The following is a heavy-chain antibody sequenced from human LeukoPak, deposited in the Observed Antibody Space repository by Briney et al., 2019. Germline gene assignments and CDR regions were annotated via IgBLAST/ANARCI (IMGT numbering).Heavy chain of an antibody. Sequence: PSQTLSLTCTVSGGSISSGSYYWSWIRQPAGKGLEWIGRIYTSGSTNYNPSLKSRVTISVDTSKNQFSLKLSSVTAADTAVYYCAREPSGWPLDYWGQGTLVTVSS. V-gene: IGHV4-61*02. CDR2: IYTSGST. J-gene: IGHJ4*02. D-gene: IGHD6-19*01. CDR1: GGSISSGSYY. CDR3: AREPSGWPLDY.